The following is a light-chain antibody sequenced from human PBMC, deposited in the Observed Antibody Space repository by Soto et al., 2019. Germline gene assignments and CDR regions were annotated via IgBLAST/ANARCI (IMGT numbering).Light chain of an antibody. V-gene: IGKV3-20*01. Sequence: EIVLTQSPGTLSLSPGESATLSCRASQSIASSYLAWYQQKPGQAPRLLIYGASNRATGIPDRFSGSGSGTDFTLTISRLDPEDFAVYYCQQYGTSPVYNFGQGTKLEIK. CDR1: QSIASSY. CDR3: QQYGTSPVYN. CDR2: GAS. J-gene: IGKJ2*01.